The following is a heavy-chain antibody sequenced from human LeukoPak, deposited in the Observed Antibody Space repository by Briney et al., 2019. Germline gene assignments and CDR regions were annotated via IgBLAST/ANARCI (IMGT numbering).Heavy chain of an antibody. D-gene: IGHD6-19*01. CDR1: GYTFTVYY. CDR2: INPNSGGT. Sequence: ASVTVSCKASGYTFTVYYMHWVRQAPGQGLEWMGWINPNSGGTNYAQKFQGRVTMTRDTSISTAYMELSRLRSDDTAVYYCARNLVAGAFDYWGQGTLVTVSS. CDR3: ARNLVAGAFDY. V-gene: IGHV1-2*02. J-gene: IGHJ4*02.